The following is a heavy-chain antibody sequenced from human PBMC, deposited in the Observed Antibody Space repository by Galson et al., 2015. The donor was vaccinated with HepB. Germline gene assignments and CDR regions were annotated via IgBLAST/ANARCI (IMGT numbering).Heavy chain of an antibody. CDR3: TDRGTNWGSFDS. CDR1: GFIFDSYV. D-gene: IGHD7-27*01. V-gene: IGHV3-23*01. CDR2: ISSGSTAA. J-gene: IGHJ4*02. Sequence: SLRLSCAGSGFIFDSYVMNWVRQAPGKGLEWVSTISSGSTAAHYADSVKGRFTISRDNSKNTLYLQMDSLRAEDTAIYYCTDRGTNWGSFDSWGQGTLVTVSS.